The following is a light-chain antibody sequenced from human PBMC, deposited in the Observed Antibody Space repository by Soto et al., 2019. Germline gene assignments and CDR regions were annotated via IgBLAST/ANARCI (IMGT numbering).Light chain of an antibody. CDR3: ETWDSDTVV. V-gene: IGLV4-60*02. J-gene: IGLJ7*01. Sequence: QPVLTQSSSASASLGSSVKLTCTLSSGHSSFIIAWHQQQPGKAPRYLMKLEGSGNYNKGSGVPDRFSGSSSGADRYLTISNLQFEDEADYYCETWDSDTVVFGGGTQLPSS. CDR2: LEGSGNY. CDR1: SGHSSFI.